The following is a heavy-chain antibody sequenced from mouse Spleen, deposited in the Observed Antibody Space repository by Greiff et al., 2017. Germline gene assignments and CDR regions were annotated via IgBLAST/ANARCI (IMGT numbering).Heavy chain of an antibody. Sequence: EVMLVESGGGLVQPKGSLKLSCAASGFSFNTYAMNWVRQAPGKGLEWVARIRSKSNNYATYYADSVKDRFTISRDDSESMLYLQMNNLKTEDTAMYYCVILTGTSFDYWGQGTTLTVSS. V-gene: IGHV10-1*01. CDR2: IRSKSNNYAT. CDR3: VILTGTSFDY. CDR1: GFSFNTYA. J-gene: IGHJ2*01. D-gene: IGHD4-1*01.